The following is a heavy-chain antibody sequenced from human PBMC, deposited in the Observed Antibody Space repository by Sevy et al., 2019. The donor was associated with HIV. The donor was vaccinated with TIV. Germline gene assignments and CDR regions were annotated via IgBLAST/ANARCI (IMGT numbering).Heavy chain of an antibody. Sequence: GESLKISCAASGFTFSTYWMSWVRQAPGKGLEWVATMNQDGSEKYYVGSVKGRFTISRDNAQNSLYLQMNSLRAEDTAVYYCVREGVGGFSYSLDCWGQGTLVTVSS. J-gene: IGHJ4*02. CDR3: VREGVGGFSYSLDC. CDR2: MNQDGSEK. V-gene: IGHV3-7*01. D-gene: IGHD5-18*01. CDR1: GFTFSTYW.